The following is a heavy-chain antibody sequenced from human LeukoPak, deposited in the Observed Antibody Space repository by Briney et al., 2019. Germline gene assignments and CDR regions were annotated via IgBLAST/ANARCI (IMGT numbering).Heavy chain of an antibody. Sequence: GGSLRLSCAASGFTFSSYAMSWVRQAPGKGLEWVSAISGSGGSTYYADSVKGRFTISRDNSKNTLYLQMNSLRAEDTAVYHCAKQGYCSSTSCSNYYYGMDVWGQGTTVTVSS. J-gene: IGHJ6*02. CDR2: ISGSGGST. V-gene: IGHV3-23*01. D-gene: IGHD2-2*01. CDR3: AKQGYCSSTSCSNYYYGMDV. CDR1: GFTFSSYA.